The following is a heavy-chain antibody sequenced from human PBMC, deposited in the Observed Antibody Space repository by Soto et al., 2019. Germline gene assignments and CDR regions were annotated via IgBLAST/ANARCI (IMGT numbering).Heavy chain of an antibody. CDR3: ARGTHRYCSSTSCHDNWFDP. V-gene: IGHV1-8*01. Sequence: GASVKVSCKASGYTFTSYDINWVRQATGQGLEWMGWMNPNSGNTGYAQKFQGRVTMTRNTSISTAYMELSSLRSEDTAVYYCARGTHRYCSSTSCHDNWFDPWGQGTLVTVSS. CDR2: MNPNSGNT. J-gene: IGHJ5*02. D-gene: IGHD2-2*01. CDR1: GYTFTSYD.